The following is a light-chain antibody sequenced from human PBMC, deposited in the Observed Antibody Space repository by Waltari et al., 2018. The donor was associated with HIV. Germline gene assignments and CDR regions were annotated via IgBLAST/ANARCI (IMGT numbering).Light chain of an antibody. CDR1: SSDVGGYIS. CDR3: CSYGGSYTYV. Sequence: QSVLTQPRSVSGSLGQSITISCTGASSDVGGYISVSWYQQYPGKAPRLMIFDVNNRPSGVPDRFSGSKSGNTASLTISDLQAEDEADYYCCSYGGSYTYVFETGTRVAVL. J-gene: IGLJ1*01. V-gene: IGLV2-11*01. CDR2: DVN.